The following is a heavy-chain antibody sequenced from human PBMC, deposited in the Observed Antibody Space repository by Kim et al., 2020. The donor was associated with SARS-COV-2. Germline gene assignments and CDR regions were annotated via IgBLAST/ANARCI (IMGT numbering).Heavy chain of an antibody. V-gene: IGHV3-43D*03. CDR2: ISWDGGST. Sequence: GGSLRLSCAASGFTFDDYAMHWVRQAPGKGLEWVSLISWDGGSTYYADSVKGRFTISRDNSKNSLYLQMNSLRAEDTALYYCAKEILPIVVVPAALDYWGQGTLVTVSS. CDR1: GFTFDDYA. CDR3: AKEILPIVVVPAALDY. J-gene: IGHJ4*02. D-gene: IGHD2-2*01.